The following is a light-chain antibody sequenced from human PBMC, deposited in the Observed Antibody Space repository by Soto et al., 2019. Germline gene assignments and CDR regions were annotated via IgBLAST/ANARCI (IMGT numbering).Light chain of an antibody. Sequence: DIQMTQSPSTLSAFLGDRVTITCRASQSINSWLAWYQQKPGKAPNLLIYKASNLESGAPSRFSGSGSGTEFTLTISSLQPDDFATYYCQQYHRSPVTFGGGTKVEIK. CDR1: QSINSW. CDR3: QQYHRSPVT. CDR2: KAS. V-gene: IGKV1-5*03. J-gene: IGKJ4*01.